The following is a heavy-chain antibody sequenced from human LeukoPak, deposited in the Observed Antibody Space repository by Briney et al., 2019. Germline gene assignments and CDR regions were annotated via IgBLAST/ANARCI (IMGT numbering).Heavy chain of an antibody. CDR1: GFTVSRNY. J-gene: IGHJ4*01. CDR3: ARALSITLAGSPGVDY. CDR2: IYSGGST. Sequence: GGSLGLSCAASGFTVSRNYMTWVRQAPGKGLEWVSVIYSGGSTYYADSVKGRFTISRDNSKNSLYLQMNSLRVEDTALYYCARALSITLAGSPGVDYWGQGTLVTVSS. V-gene: IGHV3-53*01. D-gene: IGHD6-19*01.